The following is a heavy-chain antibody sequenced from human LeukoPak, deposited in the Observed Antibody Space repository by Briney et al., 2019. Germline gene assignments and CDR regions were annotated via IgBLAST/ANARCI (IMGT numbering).Heavy chain of an antibody. CDR1: GYTFTGYY. J-gene: IGHJ3*02. CDR3: ARLSQQTFDI. V-gene: IGHV1-46*01. Sequence: GASVKVSCKASGYTFTGYYIHWVRQAPGQGLEWMGIIDPSGGSTSYAQKFQGRVTMTRDTSTSTVYMELSSLRSDDTAVYYCARLSQQTFDIWGQGTLVTVSS. CDR2: IDPSGGST.